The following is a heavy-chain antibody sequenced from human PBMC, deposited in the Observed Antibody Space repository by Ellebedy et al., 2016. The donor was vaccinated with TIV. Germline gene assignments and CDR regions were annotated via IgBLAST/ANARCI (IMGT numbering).Heavy chain of an antibody. CDR1: GYSFSNYY. CDR2: INPNDDTK. CDR3: ARGRGYSYDVCDI. V-gene: IGHV1-46*01. Sequence: AASVKVSCKASGYSFSNYYMHWVRQAPGQGLEWMGIINPNDDTKSYAQNFQGRVTVTRDTSTSTVYMELSSLRSEDTAVYYCARGRGYSYDVCDIWGQGIMVTVSS. J-gene: IGHJ3*02. D-gene: IGHD5-18*01.